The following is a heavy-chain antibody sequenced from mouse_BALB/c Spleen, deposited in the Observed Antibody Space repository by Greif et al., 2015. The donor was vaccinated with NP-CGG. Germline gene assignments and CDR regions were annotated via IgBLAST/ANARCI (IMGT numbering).Heavy chain of an antibody. CDR1: GFTFSSYA. D-gene: IGHD2-4*01. CDR2: ISSGGSYT. CDR3: ARGEGDDYDGFAY. Sequence: DVKLVESGGGLVKPGGSLKLSCAASGFTFSSYAMSWVRQTPEKRLEWVATISSGGSYTYYPDSVKGRFTISRDNAKNTLYLQMSSLRSEDTAMYYCARGEGDDYDGFAYWGQGTLVTVSA. J-gene: IGHJ3*01. V-gene: IGHV5-9-1*01.